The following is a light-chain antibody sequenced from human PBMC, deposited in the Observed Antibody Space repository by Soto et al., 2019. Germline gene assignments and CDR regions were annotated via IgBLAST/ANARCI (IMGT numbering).Light chain of an antibody. Sequence: QSVLTQPPSVSAAPGQKVTIYCSGSSSNIGGNSVSWYQQLPGTAPKLLIYDDDKRPSGIPDRFSGYKSGTSATLGITGFQTGDEADYYCGSWDSSLSADVFATGTKGTVL. V-gene: IGLV1-51*01. CDR2: DDD. CDR1: SSNIGGNS. J-gene: IGLJ1*01. CDR3: GSWDSSLSADV.